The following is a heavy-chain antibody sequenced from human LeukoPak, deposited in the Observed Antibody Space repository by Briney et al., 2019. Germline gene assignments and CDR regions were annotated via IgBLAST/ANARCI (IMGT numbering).Heavy chain of an antibody. CDR2: IYYSGST. D-gene: IGHD4-23*01. Sequence: SETPSLTCTVSGGSISSYYWSWIRQPPGKGLEWIGYIYYSGSTNYNPSLKSRVTISVDTSKNQFSLKLSSVTAADTAVYYCARAGGNDAFDIWGQGTMVTVSS. CDR3: ARAGGNDAFDI. CDR1: GGSISSYY. V-gene: IGHV4-59*01. J-gene: IGHJ3*02.